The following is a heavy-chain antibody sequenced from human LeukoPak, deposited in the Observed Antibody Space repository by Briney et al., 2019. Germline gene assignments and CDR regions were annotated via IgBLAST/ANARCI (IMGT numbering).Heavy chain of an antibody. J-gene: IGHJ5*02. CDR3: ARVTGGRYCSTTSCYMRGWFDP. D-gene: IGHD2-2*02. Sequence: AASVKVSCKASGGTFSSYAINWVRQAPGQGLEWMGGIIPVFGTSNYAQKFQGRVTITADESTRTAYMELSSLRSEDTAVYCARVTGGRYCSTTSCYMRGWFDPWGQGTLVTVSS. V-gene: IGHV1-69*13. CDR1: GGTFSSYA. CDR2: IIPVFGTS.